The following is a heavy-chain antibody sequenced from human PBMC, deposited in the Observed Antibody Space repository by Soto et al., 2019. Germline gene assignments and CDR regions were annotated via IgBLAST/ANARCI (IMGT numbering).Heavy chain of an antibody. CDR2: IVVGSGNT. CDR1: GFTFTSSA. J-gene: IGHJ4*02. V-gene: IGHV1-58*01. Sequence: SVKVSCKASGFTFTSSAVQWVRQARGQRLEWIGWIVVGSGNTNYAQKFQERVTITRDMSTSTAYMELSSLRSEDTAVYYCAAAPQWLIPYRTPSFDYWGQGTLVTVSS. CDR3: AAAPQWLIPYRTPSFDY. D-gene: IGHD5-12*01.